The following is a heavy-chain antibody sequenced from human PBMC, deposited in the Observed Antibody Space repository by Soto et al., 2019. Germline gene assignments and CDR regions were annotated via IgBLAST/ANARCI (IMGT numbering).Heavy chain of an antibody. CDR2: IYYSGST. CDR3: AGVLGVSGYVPEISGFDP. V-gene: IGHV4-31*03. J-gene: IGHJ5*02. Sequence: QVQLQESGPGLVKPSQTLSLTCTVSGGSISSGGYYWSWLRQHPGKGLEWIGYIYYSGSTYYNPSLKSRVTISVDTSKNQFSLKLSSVTAADTAVYYCAGVLGVSGYVPEISGFDPWGQGTLVTVSS. CDR1: GGSISSGGYY. D-gene: IGHD6-25*01.